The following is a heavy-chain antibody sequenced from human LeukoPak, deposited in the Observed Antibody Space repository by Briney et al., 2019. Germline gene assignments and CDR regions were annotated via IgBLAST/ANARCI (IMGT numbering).Heavy chain of an antibody. V-gene: IGHV4-34*01. Sequence: KPSETLSLTCAVYGGSFSGYYWSWIRQPPGKGLEWIGEINHSGSTNYNPSLKSRVTISVDTSKNQFSLKPSSVTAADTAVYYCARVYRPYSSSWYVWWFDPWGQGTLVTVSS. CDR1: GGSFSGYY. CDR3: ARVYRPYSSSWYVWWFDP. J-gene: IGHJ5*02. CDR2: INHSGST. D-gene: IGHD6-13*01.